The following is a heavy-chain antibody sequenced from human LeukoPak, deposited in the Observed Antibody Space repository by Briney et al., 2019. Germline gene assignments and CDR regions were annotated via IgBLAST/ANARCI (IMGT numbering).Heavy chain of an antibody. D-gene: IGHD5-12*01. CDR1: GYTFTSYD. CDR2: MNPNSGST. Sequence: ASVKVSCKASGYTFTSYDINWVRQATGQGLEWMGWMNPNSGSTGYAQKFQGRVTVTRNTSISTAYMELSGLRSEDTAVYYCARGRSTGYPYYFEYWGQGTLVTVSS. CDR3: ARGRSTGYPYYFEY. V-gene: IGHV1-8*03. J-gene: IGHJ4*02.